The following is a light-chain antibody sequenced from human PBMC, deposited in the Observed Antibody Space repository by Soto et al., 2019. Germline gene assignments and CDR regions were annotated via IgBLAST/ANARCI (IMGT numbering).Light chain of an antibody. V-gene: IGKV3-20*01. J-gene: IGKJ1*01. CDR2: GAS. Sequence: EIVLTQSPGTLSLSPGERATLSCRASQSVSNNYLAWYQQKPGQAPRLLIYGASNRATGIPDRFSGSGSGTDFTRTISRLEPADFAVYYWQQYGSSGTFGQGTKVEIK. CDR1: QSVSNNY. CDR3: QQYGSSGT.